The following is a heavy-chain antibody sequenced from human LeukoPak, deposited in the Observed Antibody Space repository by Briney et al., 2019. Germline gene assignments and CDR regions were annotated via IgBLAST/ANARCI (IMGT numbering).Heavy chain of an antibody. CDR3: ASRAVYCGGDCLYYFDY. D-gene: IGHD2-21*02. J-gene: IGHJ4*02. CDR1: GFTFNSSW. V-gene: IGHV3-74*01. CDR2: INSDGSCT. Sequence: GGSLRLSCAASGFTFNSSWMYWVRQVPGKGLVWVSRINSDGSCTIYVDSVKGRFTISRDNAKKTLFLQMNSLRADDTALYYGASRAVYCGGDCLYYFDYWGKGTLVTVS.